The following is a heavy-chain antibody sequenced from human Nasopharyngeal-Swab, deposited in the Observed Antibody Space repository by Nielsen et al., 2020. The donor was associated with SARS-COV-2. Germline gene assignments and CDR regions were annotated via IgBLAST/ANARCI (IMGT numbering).Heavy chain of an antibody. CDR3: AKVWWAETDAFDF. V-gene: IGHV3-30*18. CDR1: GFTFSSYG. Sequence: GGSLRLSCAASGFTFSSYGMHWVRQAAGKGLEWVAGISDDGNDQNYAEFVEGRLTISRDNSKNPLFLEMNSLRAEDTAVYYCAKVWWAETDAFDFWGQGTTVTVSS. J-gene: IGHJ3*01. CDR2: ISDDGNDQ. D-gene: IGHD2-21*01.